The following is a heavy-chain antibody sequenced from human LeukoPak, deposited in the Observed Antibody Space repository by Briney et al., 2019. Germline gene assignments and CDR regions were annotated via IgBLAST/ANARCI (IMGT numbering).Heavy chain of an antibody. CDR1: GYSLTSYW. V-gene: IGHV5-51*01. D-gene: IGHD6-13*01. J-gene: IGHJ4*02. CDR3: ATTGYSSHWEYY. Sequence: GESLKISCKVSGYSLTSYWIGWARQVPGKGLEWMGIINPGRSETQYSPSFQGQVTISVDKSITTAYLQWSSLEVSDTAMYYCATTGYSSHWEYYWGQGTLVTVSS. CDR2: INPGRSET.